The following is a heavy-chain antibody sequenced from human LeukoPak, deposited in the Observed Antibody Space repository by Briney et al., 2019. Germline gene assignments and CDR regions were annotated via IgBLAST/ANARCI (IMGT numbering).Heavy chain of an antibody. CDR1: GYTFTSYG. V-gene: IGHV1-18*01. J-gene: IGHJ5*02. CDR3: ARGYSSSWYGDWFDP. D-gene: IGHD6-13*01. Sequence: ASVKVSCKASGYTFTSYGISWVRQAPGQGLEWMGWISAYNGNTNYAQELQGRVTMTTDTSTSTAYMELRSLRSDDTAVYYCARGYSSSWYGDWFDPWGQGTLVTVSS. CDR2: ISAYNGNT.